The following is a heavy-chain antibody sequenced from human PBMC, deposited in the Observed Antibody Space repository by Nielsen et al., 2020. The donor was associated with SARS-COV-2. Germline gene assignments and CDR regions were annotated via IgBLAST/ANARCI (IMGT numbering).Heavy chain of an antibody. J-gene: IGHJ6*02. Sequence: LRLSCTASGASISSGGYFWSWIRQHPGKGLEWIGYIYFTWRTSYNPSLKSRVAMSVDTSKNQFSLDLKSVTAADTAVYYCAREASGYDHYKYGMDVWGPGATVTVSS. V-gene: IGHV4-31*03. CDR1: GASISSGGYF. D-gene: IGHD5-12*01. CDR2: IYFTWRT. CDR3: AREASGYDHYKYGMDV.